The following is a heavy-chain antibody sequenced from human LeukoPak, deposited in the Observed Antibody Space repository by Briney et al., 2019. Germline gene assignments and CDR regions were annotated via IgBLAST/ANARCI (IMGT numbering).Heavy chain of an antibody. CDR1: GGSISSGGYS. CDR2: IYYSGST. CDR3: AFAGIAVAGTLDAFDI. V-gene: IGHV4-31*03. J-gene: IGHJ3*02. D-gene: IGHD6-19*01. Sequence: SETLSFTRTVSGGSISSGGYSWSWIRQHPGKGLEWIGYIYYSGSTYYNPSLKSRVTISVDTSKNQFSLKLSSVTAADTAVYYCAFAGIAVAGTLDAFDIWGQGTMVTVSS.